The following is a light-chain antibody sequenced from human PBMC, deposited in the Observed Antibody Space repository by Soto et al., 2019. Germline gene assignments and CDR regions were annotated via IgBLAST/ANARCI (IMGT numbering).Light chain of an antibody. V-gene: IGKV3-15*01. Sequence: EIVMTQSPATLSVSPGERATLSCRASQIVSSNLAWYQQKPGQAPRLLIYGASTRATGIPARFSGSGSGTEFTITISSLQSEDYAVYYCQQHNNWPPWTFGQGAKVDIK. CDR1: QIVSSN. CDR3: QQHNNWPPWT. J-gene: IGKJ1*01. CDR2: GAS.